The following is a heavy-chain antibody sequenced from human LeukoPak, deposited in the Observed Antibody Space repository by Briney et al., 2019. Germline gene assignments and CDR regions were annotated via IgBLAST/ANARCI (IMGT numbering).Heavy chain of an antibody. CDR3: AREDPGTTWFDP. V-gene: IGHV1-2*02. D-gene: IGHD1-7*01. CDR1: GYTFTGYY. Sequence: ASVKVSCKASGYTFTGYYVHWVRQAPGQGLEWMGWINPNSGGTNYAQKFQGRVTMTRDTSISTAYMELSRLRSDDTAVYYCAREDPGTTWFDPWGQGTLVTVSS. J-gene: IGHJ5*02. CDR2: INPNSGGT.